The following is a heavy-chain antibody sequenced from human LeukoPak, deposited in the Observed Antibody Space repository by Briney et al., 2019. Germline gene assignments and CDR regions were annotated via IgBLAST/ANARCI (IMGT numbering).Heavy chain of an antibody. J-gene: IGHJ4*02. V-gene: IGHV4-59*01. CDR1: GGSISSYY. Sequence: PSETLSLTCTVSGGSISSYYWNWIRQPPGKGLEWIGYIYYSGSTNYNPSLKSRVTISVDTSKNQFSLRLNSVTAADTAIYYCAREKIAMRAFDSWGQGTLVTVSS. CDR2: IYYSGST. CDR3: AREKIAMRAFDS. D-gene: IGHD2-2*01.